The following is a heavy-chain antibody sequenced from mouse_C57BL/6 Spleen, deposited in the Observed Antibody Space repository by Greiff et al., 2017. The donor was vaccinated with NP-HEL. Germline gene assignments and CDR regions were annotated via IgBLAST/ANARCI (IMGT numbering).Heavy chain of an antibody. Sequence: EVQVVESGGGLVQPGGSLSLSCAASGFTFTDYYMSWVRQPPGKALEWLGFIRNKANGYTTEYSASVKGRFTISRDNSQSILYLQMNALRAEDSATYYCARVYGSSYLWYFDVWGTGTTVTVSS. CDR3: ARVYGSSYLWYFDV. V-gene: IGHV7-3*01. D-gene: IGHD1-1*01. CDR1: GFTFTDYY. J-gene: IGHJ1*03. CDR2: IRNKANGYTT.